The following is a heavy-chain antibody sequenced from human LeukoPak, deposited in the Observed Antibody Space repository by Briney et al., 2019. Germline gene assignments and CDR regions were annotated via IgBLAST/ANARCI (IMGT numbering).Heavy chain of an antibody. V-gene: IGHV3-21*01. J-gene: IGHJ4*02. CDR3: ARNGLAANGYFDY. CDR1: GFTFSSYS. Sequence: GSLRLSCAASGFTFSSYSMNWVRQAPGKGLEWVSSISSSSSYIYYADSVKGRFTISRDNARNSVYLHMTSLRAEDTAVYYCARNGLAANGYFDYWGQGTLVTVSS. D-gene: IGHD2-8*01. CDR2: ISSSSSYI.